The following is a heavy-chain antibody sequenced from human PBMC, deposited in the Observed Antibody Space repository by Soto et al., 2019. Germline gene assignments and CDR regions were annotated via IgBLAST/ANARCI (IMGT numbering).Heavy chain of an antibody. CDR2: MKRKSDGGRT. V-gene: IGHV3-15*01. J-gene: IGHJ4*02. CDR3: PTSGSGWDYFDY. Sequence: PGGSLRLSCAGSGFTFSNAWMSWVRQAPGKGLEWVGRMKRKSDGGRTDYDASVKGRFTISRDDSKNTLYPQMNSLKTEDTAVYYCPTSGSGWDYFDYWGQGILVTVSS. D-gene: IGHD6-19*01. CDR1: GFTFSNAW.